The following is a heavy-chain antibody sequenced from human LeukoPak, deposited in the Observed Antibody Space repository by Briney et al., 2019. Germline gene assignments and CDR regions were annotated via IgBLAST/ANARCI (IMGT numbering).Heavy chain of an antibody. CDR3: ARDLGYYDRLDQFDC. CDR1: GGSISNSY. Sequence: SETLSLTCTVSGGSISNSYWSWIRQPPGKGLEWIGFVYYSGTTNYNPSLKSRVTISVDTSKYQSSLKLSSVTAADTAVYYCARDLGYYDRLDQFDCWGQGTLVTVFS. V-gene: IGHV4-59*12. D-gene: IGHD3-22*01. CDR2: VYYSGTT. J-gene: IGHJ4*02.